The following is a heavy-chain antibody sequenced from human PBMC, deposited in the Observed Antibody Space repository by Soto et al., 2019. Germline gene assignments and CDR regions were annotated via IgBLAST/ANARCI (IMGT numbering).Heavy chain of an antibody. D-gene: IGHD1-26*01. Sequence: SETLSLTCAVYGGSFSGYYWSWIRQPPGKGLEWIGEINHRGRTNYNPSLKSRVTTSVDTSKNQFSLELSSVTAADTALYYCAREWERTIDYWGHGTLVTVSS. CDR2: INHRGRT. CDR3: AREWERTIDY. J-gene: IGHJ4*01. CDR1: GGSFSGYY. V-gene: IGHV4-34*01.